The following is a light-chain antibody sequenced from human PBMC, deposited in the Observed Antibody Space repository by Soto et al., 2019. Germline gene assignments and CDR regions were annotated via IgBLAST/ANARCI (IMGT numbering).Light chain of an antibody. CDR3: QKYDSAPLT. J-gene: IGKJ4*01. Sequence: DIQMTQSPSSLSASVGDRVTITCRASQGITNYLAWYQQRPGKAPKLLIYGASTLHSGVPSRFSGSGSGTDFTLTISGLQPEDVATYYCQKYDSAPLTLGGGTKVEIK. CDR1: QGITNY. V-gene: IGKV1-27*01. CDR2: GAS.